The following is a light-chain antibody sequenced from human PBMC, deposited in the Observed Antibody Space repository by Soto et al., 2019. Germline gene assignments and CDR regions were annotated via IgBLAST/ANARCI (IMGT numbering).Light chain of an antibody. V-gene: IGLV2-23*02. J-gene: IGLJ2*01. CDR1: SSDVGSFNA. CDR3: CSYAGSSNMV. Sequence: QSALTQPASVSGSPGQSITISCTGTSSDVGSFNAVSWYQHHPGKAPKLMIFEVSERRSGVSNRFSGSKSGNTASLTISGLQAEDEADYYCCSYAGSSNMVFGGGTKVTVL. CDR2: EVS.